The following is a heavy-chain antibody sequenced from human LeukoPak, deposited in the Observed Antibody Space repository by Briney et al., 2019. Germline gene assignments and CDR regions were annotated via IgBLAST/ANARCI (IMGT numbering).Heavy chain of an antibody. CDR2: INPNSGGT. CDR1: GYTFTGYY. V-gene: IGHV1-2*02. Sequence: GASVKVSCKASGYTFTGYYMHWVRQAPRQGLEWMGWINPNSGGTNYAQKFQGRVTMTRDTSISTAYMELSRLRSDDTAVYYCARDAYYYDSSGYYPADYWGQGTLVTVSS. CDR3: ARDAYYYDSSGYYPADY. J-gene: IGHJ4*02. D-gene: IGHD3-22*01.